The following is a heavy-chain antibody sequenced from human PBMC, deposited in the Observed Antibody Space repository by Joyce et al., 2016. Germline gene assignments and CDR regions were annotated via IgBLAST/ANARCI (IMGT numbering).Heavy chain of an antibody. CDR2: INHSGST. J-gene: IGHJ4*02. CDR1: GGSFSGYY. D-gene: IGHD3-22*01. V-gene: IGHV4-34*01. CDR3: ARGSLSGYYRSHADY. Sequence: QVQLQQWGAGLLKPSETLSLTCAVFGGSFSGYYWIWIRQPPGKGLEWIGEINHSGSTNYNPSLKRRVTISIDTSKNQFSRKLSSVTAADTAMYYCARGSLSGYYRSHADYWGQGTLLTVSS.